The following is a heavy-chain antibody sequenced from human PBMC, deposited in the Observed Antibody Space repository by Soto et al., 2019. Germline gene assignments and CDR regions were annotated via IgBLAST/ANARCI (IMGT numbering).Heavy chain of an antibody. CDR1: RLMFNTYG. V-gene: IGHV3-30*18. CDR3: AKGEQLWGEVGARSGQYGLYG. D-gene: IGHD5-18*01. Sequence: GGSQRLSCAASRLMFNTYGMHCVGQAPDKGLEGVAVMSYDGSNEYYADSVKGRFTISRDNSRNTLYLQMNSLSAEDTDVYYCAKGEQLWGEVGARSGQYGLYGWGQG. J-gene: IGHJ6*02. CDR2: MSYDGSNE.